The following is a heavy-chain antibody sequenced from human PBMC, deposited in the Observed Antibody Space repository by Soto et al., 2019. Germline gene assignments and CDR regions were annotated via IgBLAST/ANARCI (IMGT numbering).Heavy chain of an antibody. Sequence: GGSLRLSCAASGFTFSSYGMHWVRQAPGKGLEWVAVISYDGSNKYYADSVKGRFTISRDNSKNTLYLQMNSLRAEDTAVYYCAKGLVVPAALYYYYYYGMGVWGQGTTVTVSS. J-gene: IGHJ6*02. CDR1: GFTFSSYG. V-gene: IGHV3-30*18. D-gene: IGHD2-2*01. CDR2: ISYDGSNK. CDR3: AKGLVVPAALYYYYYYGMGV.